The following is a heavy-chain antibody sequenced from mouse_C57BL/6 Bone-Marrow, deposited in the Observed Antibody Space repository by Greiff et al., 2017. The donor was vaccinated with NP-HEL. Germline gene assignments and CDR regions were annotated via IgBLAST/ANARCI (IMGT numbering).Heavy chain of an antibody. CDR2: INPSTGGT. CDR1: GYSFTGYY. CDR3: AREWNYYGSSYWYFDV. V-gene: IGHV1-42*01. D-gene: IGHD1-1*01. Sequence: EVQLVESGPELVKPGASVKISCKASGYSFTGYYMNWVKQSPEKSLEWIGEINPSTGGTTYNQKFKAKATLTVDKSSSTAYMQLKSLTSEDSAVYYCAREWNYYGSSYWYFDVWGTGTTVTVSS. J-gene: IGHJ1*03.